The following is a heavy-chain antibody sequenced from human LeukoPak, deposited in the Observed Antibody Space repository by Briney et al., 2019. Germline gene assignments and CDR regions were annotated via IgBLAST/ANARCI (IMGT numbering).Heavy chain of an antibody. Sequence: GGSLRLSCAASGFTFSSHWMGWVRQAPGKGLEWVSVIYSGSSSTYYTDSVKGRFTISRHNSKNTLYLQMNSLRAEDTAVYYCARVGSGWYDFDYWGQGTLVTVSS. CDR2: IYSGSSST. D-gene: IGHD6-19*01. CDR1: GFTFSSHW. J-gene: IGHJ4*02. V-gene: IGHV3-23*03. CDR3: ARVGSGWYDFDY.